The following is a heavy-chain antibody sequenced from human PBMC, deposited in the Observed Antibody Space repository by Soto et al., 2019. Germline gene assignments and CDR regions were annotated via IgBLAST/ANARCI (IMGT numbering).Heavy chain of an antibody. J-gene: IGHJ4*02. CDR2: INAGNGNT. Sequence: ASVKVSWKASGYAFTSYARHWVRQAPGQRLEWMGWINAGNGNTKYSQKFQGRVTITRDTSASTAYMELSSLRSEDTAVYYCARGITLPTPLDYWGQGTLVTVSS. V-gene: IGHV1-3*01. D-gene: IGHD1-20*01. CDR1: GYAFTSYA. CDR3: ARGITLPTPLDY.